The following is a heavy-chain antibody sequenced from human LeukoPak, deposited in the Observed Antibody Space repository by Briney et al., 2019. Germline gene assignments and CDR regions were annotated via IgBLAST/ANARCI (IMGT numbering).Heavy chain of an antibody. Sequence: PSETLSLTCNVSGGSISSYYWSWIRQPPGKGLEWIGYIYYSGSTNYNPSLKSRGTISVDTSKNQFSLKLSSVTAADTAVYYCARSEPYCSSTSCYLNYYYYYGMDVGGQGTTVTVSS. V-gene: IGHV4-59*08. CDR1: GGSISSYY. CDR3: ARSEPYCSSTSCYLNYYYYYGMDV. CDR2: IYYSGST. D-gene: IGHD2-2*01. J-gene: IGHJ6*02.